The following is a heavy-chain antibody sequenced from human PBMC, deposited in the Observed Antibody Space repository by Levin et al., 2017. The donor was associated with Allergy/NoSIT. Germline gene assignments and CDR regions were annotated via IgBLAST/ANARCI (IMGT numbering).Heavy chain of an antibody. CDR3: TTLIAVTAPGY. CDR1: GFTFSDAW. D-gene: IGHD6-19*01. V-gene: IGHV3-15*01. J-gene: IGHJ4*02. CDR2: IKSKADGGTT. Sequence: GGSLRLSCAASGFTFSDAWMTWVRQAPGKGLEWVGRIKSKADGGTTEYAAPVSGRFIISRDDSKDTVYLQMNSLKTEDTAVYYCTTLIAVTAPGYWGQGILVTVSS.